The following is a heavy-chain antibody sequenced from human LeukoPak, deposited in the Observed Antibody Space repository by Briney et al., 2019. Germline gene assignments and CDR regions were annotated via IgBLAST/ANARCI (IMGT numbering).Heavy chain of an antibody. D-gene: IGHD3-10*01. CDR3: AASQSDYYNSGTYHKIHY. CDR2: IYDNEKT. V-gene: IGHV4-30-4*01. Sequence: SETLSLTCTVSGGSISRPDHYWSWIRQPPGKGLEWIGFIYDNEKTHYSPSFESRVTISGDTSNNHFSLTLNFVTAADTAIYYCAASQSDYYNSGTYHKIHYWGRGALVTVSS. J-gene: IGHJ4*02. CDR1: GGSISRPDHY.